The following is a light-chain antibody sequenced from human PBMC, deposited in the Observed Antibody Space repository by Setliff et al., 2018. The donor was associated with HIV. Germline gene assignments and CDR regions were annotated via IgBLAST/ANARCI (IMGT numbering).Light chain of an antibody. CDR2: EVN. Sequence: QSVLTQPASVSGSPGQSITISCTGISSVVGGYSYVSWYQQYPGKAPKLLVYEVNNRPSGISTRFSGSKSGNTASLTISGLQAEDEADYYCSSYIDSNTSAFGTGTKVTVL. CDR3: SSYIDSNTSA. V-gene: IGLV2-14*01. J-gene: IGLJ1*01. CDR1: SSVVGGYSY.